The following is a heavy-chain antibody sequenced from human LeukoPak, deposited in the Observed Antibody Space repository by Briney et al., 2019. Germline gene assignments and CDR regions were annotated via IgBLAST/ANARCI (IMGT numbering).Heavy chain of an antibody. Sequence: GGSLRLSCAASGFTVSNNYMSWVRQAPGKGLDWVSIVYRGGSTYYADSVKDRFTISRDNSKNTVYLQMNSLRAEDTAVYYCAGSYVSRSFDYWGQGTLVTVSS. V-gene: IGHV3-66*01. D-gene: IGHD3-16*01. CDR2: VYRGGST. CDR3: AGSYVSRSFDY. CDR1: GFTVSNNY. J-gene: IGHJ4*02.